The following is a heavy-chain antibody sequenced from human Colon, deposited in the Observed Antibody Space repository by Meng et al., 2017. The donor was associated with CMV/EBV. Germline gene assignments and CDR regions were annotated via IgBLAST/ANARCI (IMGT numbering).Heavy chain of an antibody. CDR3: TREGFDY. CDR2: ISTYNGNT. V-gene: IGHV1-18*01. Sequence: QVQLVQSGADVKKPGASVKVSCTASGYTFNSYPISWVRQAPGQGLEWMGWISTYNGNTNYAQKFQGRLTLTTDTSTSTAYMELRGLRSDDTAVYYCTREGFDYWGQGALVTVSS. CDR1: GYTFNSYP. J-gene: IGHJ4*02.